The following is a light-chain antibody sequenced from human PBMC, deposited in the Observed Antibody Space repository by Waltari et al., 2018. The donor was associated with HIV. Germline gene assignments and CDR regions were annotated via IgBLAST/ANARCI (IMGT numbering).Light chain of an antibody. Sequence: ENVLTQSPGTLSLSPGERDALSCRASQTVSSNYVDWYQQKPGQAPRLLIYAASSRATGTPDRFSGSGSGTDFTLTISRLEPEDFAVYYCEERAGSSITFGGGTKVEIK. CDR1: QTVSSNY. V-gene: IGKV3-20*01. CDR2: AAS. CDR3: EERAGSSIT. J-gene: IGKJ4*01.